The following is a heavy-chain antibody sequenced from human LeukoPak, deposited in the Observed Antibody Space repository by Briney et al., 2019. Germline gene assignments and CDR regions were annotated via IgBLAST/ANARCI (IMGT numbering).Heavy chain of an antibody. CDR1: GFTFRSYA. CDR3: AKDRATLVVPASSPTNWFDP. Sequence: GGSLRLSCAASGFTFRSYAMHWVRLAPGKGLEWVSATTGGGDRTYYADSVKGRFTISRDNSKNTLYLQMNSLRADDTAVYYCAKDRATLVVPASSPTNWFDPWGQGTLVTVSS. D-gene: IGHD2-2*01. J-gene: IGHJ5*02. CDR2: TTGGGDRT. V-gene: IGHV3-23*01.